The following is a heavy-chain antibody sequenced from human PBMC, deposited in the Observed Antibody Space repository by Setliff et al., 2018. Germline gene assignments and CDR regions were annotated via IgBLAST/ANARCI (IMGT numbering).Heavy chain of an antibody. CDR1: GGSFSGHH. D-gene: IGHD3-10*01. J-gene: IGHJ6*03. CDR3: ARALASGSYYGQSSYYMDV. Sequence: SETLSLTCAVYGGSFSGHHWCWIRQPPWKGLEWIGEINHSGSANYNPSLKSRVTISLDTSKNQFSLKLSSVTAADTAVYYCARALASGSYYGQSSYYMDVWGKGTTVTVSS. V-gene: IGHV4-34*01. CDR2: INHSGSA.